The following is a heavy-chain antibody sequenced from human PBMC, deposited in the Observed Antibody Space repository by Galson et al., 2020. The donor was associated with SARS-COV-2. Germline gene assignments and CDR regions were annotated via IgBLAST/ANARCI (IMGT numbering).Heavy chain of an antibody. D-gene: IGHD6-13*01. Sequence: TGGSLRLSCSASGFTFSNFAMHWVRQAPGKGLEWVAVIWYDGSNKYYGDSVKGRFTISRDNSKKTMYLQMNSLRGEDTAVYYCARVAESTSWSPKFDYYYGMDVWSQGTTVTVSS. CDR2: IWYDGSNK. J-gene: IGHJ6*02. CDR3: ARVAESTSWSPKFDYYYGMDV. V-gene: IGHV3-33*01. CDR1: GFTFSNFA.